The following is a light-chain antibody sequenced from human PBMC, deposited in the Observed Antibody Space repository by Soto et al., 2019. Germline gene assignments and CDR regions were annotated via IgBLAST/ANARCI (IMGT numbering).Light chain of an antibody. CDR1: SSNIGSNH. Sequence: QSVLTQPPSTSGTPGQRVTISCSGSSSNIGSNHVYWYQHFPGMAPKLLMYRSDQRPTGVPDRFSGSRSGISASLAISGLRSDDEADYYCSARDDSLSGVVFCGGTKVTVL. CDR3: SARDDSLSGVV. J-gene: IGLJ2*01. CDR2: RSD. V-gene: IGLV1-47*01.